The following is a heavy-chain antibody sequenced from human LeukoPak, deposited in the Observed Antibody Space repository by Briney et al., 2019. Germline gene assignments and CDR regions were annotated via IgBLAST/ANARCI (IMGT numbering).Heavy chain of an antibody. CDR2: INHSGST. CDR1: GGSFSGYY. V-gene: IGHV4-34*01. D-gene: IGHD3-10*01. Sequence: SETLSLTCAVYGGSFSGYYWSWIRQPPGKGLEWIGEINHSGSTNYNPSLKRRVTISVDTSKNQFSLKLSSVTAADTAVYYCARVRLVGIYGSGSYLIFDYWGQGTLVTVSS. CDR3: ARVRLVGIYGSGSYLIFDY. J-gene: IGHJ4*02.